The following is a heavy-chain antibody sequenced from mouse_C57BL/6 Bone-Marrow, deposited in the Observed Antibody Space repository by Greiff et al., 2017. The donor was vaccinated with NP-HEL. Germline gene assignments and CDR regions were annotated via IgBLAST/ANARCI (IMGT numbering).Heavy chain of an antibody. CDR3: TTRIPWFAY. J-gene: IGHJ3*01. CDR2: IDPENGDT. V-gene: IGHV14-4*01. Sequence: VQLQQSGAELVRPGASVKLSCTASGFNIKDDYMHWVKQRPEQGLEWIGWIDPENGDTEYAPKFQGKATITADTSSNTAYLQLSSLTSEDTAVYYCTTRIPWFAYWGQGTLVTVSA. CDR1: GFNIKDDY.